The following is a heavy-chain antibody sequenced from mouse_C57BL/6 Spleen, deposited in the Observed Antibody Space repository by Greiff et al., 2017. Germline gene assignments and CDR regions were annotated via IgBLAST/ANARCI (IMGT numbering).Heavy chain of an antibody. CDR1: GYAFSSSW. CDR2: IYPGDGDT. CDR3: GSYFDY. V-gene: IGHV1-82*01. J-gene: IGHJ2*01. Sequence: VQLQESGPELVKPGASVKISCKASGYAFSSSWMNWVKQRPGQGLEWIGRIYPGDGDTNYNGKLKGKATLTADKSSSTAYMQLSSLTSDDSAVYFCGSYFDYWGQGTTLTVSS.